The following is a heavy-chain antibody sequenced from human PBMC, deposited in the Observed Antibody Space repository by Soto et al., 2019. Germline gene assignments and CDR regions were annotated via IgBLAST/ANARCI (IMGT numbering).Heavy chain of an antibody. D-gene: IGHD3-22*01. CDR3: ARDPRFGMDYYDSSGPQGWFDP. CDR2: IIPIFGTA. V-gene: IGHV1-69*13. J-gene: IGHJ5*02. CDR1: GGTFSSYA. Sequence: VKVSCKASGGTFSSYAISWVRQAPGQGLEWMGGIIPIFGTANYAQKFQGRVTITADESTSTAYMELSSLRSEDTAVYYCARDPRFGMDYYDSSGPQGWFDPWGQGTLVTVSS.